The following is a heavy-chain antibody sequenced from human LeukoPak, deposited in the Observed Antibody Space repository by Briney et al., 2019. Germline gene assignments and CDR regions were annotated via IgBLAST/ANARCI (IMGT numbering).Heavy chain of an antibody. V-gene: IGHV3-11*01. J-gene: IGHJ4*02. CDR3: AKGGKWDVTPFDY. Sequence: GGSLRLSCAASGFTFSDYYMSWIRQAPGKGLEWVSYISSSGSTIYYADSVKGQFTISRDNAKNSLYLQMNSLRAEDTAVYYCAKGGKWDVTPFDYWGQGTLVTVSS. CDR2: ISSSGSTI. D-gene: IGHD1-26*01. CDR1: GFTFSDYY.